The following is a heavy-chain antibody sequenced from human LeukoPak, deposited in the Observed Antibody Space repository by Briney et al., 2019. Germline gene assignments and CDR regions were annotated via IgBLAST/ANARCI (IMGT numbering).Heavy chain of an antibody. CDR2: INRSGST. CDR3: ARVGEYSSNPLDY. Sequence: PSETLSLTCAVYGGSFSGYYWSWIRQPPGKGLEWIGEINRSGSTNYNPSLKSRVTISIDTSKNQFSLKLSSVTAADTAVYYCARVGEYSSNPLDYWGQGTLVTVSS. J-gene: IGHJ4*02. CDR1: GGSFSGYY. D-gene: IGHD6-6*01. V-gene: IGHV4-34*01.